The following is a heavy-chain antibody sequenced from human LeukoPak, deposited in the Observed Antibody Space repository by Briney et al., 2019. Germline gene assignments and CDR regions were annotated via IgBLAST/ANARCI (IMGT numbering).Heavy chain of an antibody. CDR3: ARDTIAAAGTGDY. Sequence: PGGSLRLSCAASGFTFSSYSMNWVRQAPGKGLEWVSSISSSSSYIYYADSVKGRFTISRDNAKNSLYLQMNSLRAEDTAVYYCARDTIAAAGTGDYWGQGTLVTVSS. J-gene: IGHJ4*02. V-gene: IGHV3-21*01. D-gene: IGHD6-13*01. CDR2: ISSSSSYI. CDR1: GFTFSSYS.